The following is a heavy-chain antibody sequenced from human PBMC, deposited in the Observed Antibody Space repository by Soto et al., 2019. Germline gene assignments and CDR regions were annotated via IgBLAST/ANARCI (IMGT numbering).Heavy chain of an antibody. J-gene: IGHJ4*02. V-gene: IGHV1-69*02. CDR1: GGTFSSYT. CDR3: ASTGPVSSGWYPIGDY. D-gene: IGHD6-19*01. Sequence: ASVKVSCKASGGTFSSYTISWVRQAPGQGLEWMGRIIPILGIANYAQKFQGRVTITADKSTSTAYMELSSLRSEDTAVYYCASTGPVSSGWYPIGDYWGQGTLVTGSS. CDR2: IIPILGIA.